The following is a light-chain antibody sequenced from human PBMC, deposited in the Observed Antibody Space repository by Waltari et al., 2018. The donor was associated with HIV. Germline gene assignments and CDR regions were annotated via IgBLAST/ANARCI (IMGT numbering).Light chain of an antibody. CDR3: QQYYSTPLT. CDR1: NSVLYSSNNKNY. V-gene: IGKV4-1*01. CDR2: WAS. J-gene: IGKJ4*01. Sequence: DIVMTQSPDSLVVSLGERANLNCKSRNSVLYSSNNKNYLTWYQQKPGQPPKLLIYWASTRESGVPDRFSGSGSGTDFTLTISSLQAEDVAVYYCQQYYSTPLTFGGGTKVEIK.